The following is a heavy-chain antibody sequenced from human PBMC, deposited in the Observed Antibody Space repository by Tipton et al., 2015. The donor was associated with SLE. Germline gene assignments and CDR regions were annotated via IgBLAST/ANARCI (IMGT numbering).Heavy chain of an antibody. V-gene: IGHV4-34*01. Sequence: LRLSYAVYGGSFSGYYWSWIRQPPGKGLEWIGEINHSGSTNYNPSLKSRVTISVDTSKNQFSLKLSSVTAADTAVYYCASTSFTFDYWGQGTLVTVSS. CDR1: GGSFSGYY. D-gene: IGHD2-2*01. J-gene: IGHJ4*02. CDR2: INHSGST. CDR3: ASTSFTFDY.